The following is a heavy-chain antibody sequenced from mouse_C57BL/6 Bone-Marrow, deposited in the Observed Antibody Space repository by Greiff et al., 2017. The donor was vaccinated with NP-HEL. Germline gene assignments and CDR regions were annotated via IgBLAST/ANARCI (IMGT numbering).Heavy chain of an antibody. Sequence: VQLQESGPGLVQPSQSLSITCTVSGFSLTSYGVHWVRQSPGKGLEWLGVIWSGGSTDYNAAFISRLSISKDNSKSQVFFKMNSLQADDTAIYYCARIGGYYGNYGGFAYWGQGTLVTVSA. CDR3: ARIGGYYGNYGGFAY. CDR2: IWSGGST. D-gene: IGHD2-1*01. J-gene: IGHJ3*01. CDR1: GFSLTSYG. V-gene: IGHV2-2*01.